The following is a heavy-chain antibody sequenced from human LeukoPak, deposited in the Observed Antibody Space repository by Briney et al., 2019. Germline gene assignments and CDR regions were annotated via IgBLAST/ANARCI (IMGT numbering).Heavy chain of an antibody. J-gene: IGHJ4*02. D-gene: IGHD1-7*01. CDR1: GFTFSSYS. Sequence: PGGSLRLSCAASGFTFSSYSMNWVRQAPGKGLEWVSSISSSSSYIYYADSVKGRFTISRDNAKNSLYLQMNSLRAEDTAVYYCASPIIRNWNYKGSYEGFDYWGQGTLVTVSS. V-gene: IGHV3-21*01. CDR2: ISSSSSYI. CDR3: ASPIIRNWNYKGSYEGFDY.